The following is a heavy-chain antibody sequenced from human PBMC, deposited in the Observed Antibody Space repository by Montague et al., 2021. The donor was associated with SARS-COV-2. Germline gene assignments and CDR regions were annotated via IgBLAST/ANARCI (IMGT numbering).Heavy chain of an antibody. J-gene: IGHJ6*02. CDR1: GFTFSSYA. D-gene: IGHD3-22*01. CDR3: ARVIVVGYYGMDV. V-gene: IGHV3-30-3*01. Sequence: SLRLSCAASGFTFSSYAMHLFRQAPVKGLEWVAVISYDGSNKYYSDSVKGRFTISRDNSKNTLYLQMNSLRAEDTAVYYCARVIVVGYYGMDVWGQGTTVTVSS. CDR2: ISYDGSNK.